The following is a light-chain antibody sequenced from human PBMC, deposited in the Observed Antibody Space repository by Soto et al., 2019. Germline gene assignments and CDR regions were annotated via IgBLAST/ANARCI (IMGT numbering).Light chain of an antibody. CDR3: QSYNNWPPSIT. CDR2: GAS. Sequence: EIVMTQSPATLSVSPGERATLSCRASQSVSSNLAWYQQKPGQAPRLLIYGASTRATGIPARFSGSGSGTEFPLTLSSLQSEDFAVYYCQSYNNWPPSITFGQGTRLEIK. V-gene: IGKV3-15*01. J-gene: IGKJ5*01. CDR1: QSVSSN.